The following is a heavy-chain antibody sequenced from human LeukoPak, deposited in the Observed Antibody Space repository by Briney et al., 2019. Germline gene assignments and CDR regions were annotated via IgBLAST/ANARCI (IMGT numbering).Heavy chain of an antibody. V-gene: IGHV4-30-2*01. CDR3: ARSEGHYFDY. CDR1: GGSVSSGSYF. Sequence: PSETLSLTCTVSGGSVSSGSYFWSWIRQPPGKGLEWIGYIYHSGSTYYNPSLKSRVTISVDRSKNQFSLKLSSVTAADTAVYYCARSEGHYFDYWGQGTLVTVSS. J-gene: IGHJ4*02. CDR2: IYHSGST.